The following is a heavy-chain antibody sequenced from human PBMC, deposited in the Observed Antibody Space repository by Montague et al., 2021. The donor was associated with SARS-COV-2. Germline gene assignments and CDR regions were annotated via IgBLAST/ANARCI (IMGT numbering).Heavy chain of an antibody. V-gene: IGHV4-39*02. CDR1: GGSISSSNYY. J-gene: IGHJ3*02. CDR2: IYDSGST. D-gene: IGHD5-12*01. Sequence: SETLSLTCTVSGGSISSSNYYWDWIRQPPRKGLEWIGSIYDSGSTYYNPSLKGRVTISVDTSKNHFSLKLSSVAAADTAVYYCARRGRKLLPVATTIGGFDIWGQGTMVAVSS. CDR3: ARRGRKLLPVATTIGGFDI.